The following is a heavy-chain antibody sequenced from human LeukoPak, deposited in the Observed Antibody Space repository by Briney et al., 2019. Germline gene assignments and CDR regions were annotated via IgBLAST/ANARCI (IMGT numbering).Heavy chain of an antibody. V-gene: IGHV1-8*01. D-gene: IGHD3-9*01. CDR1: GYTFTSYD. Sequence: GASVKVSCKAPGYTFTSYDINWVRQATGQGLEWMGWMNPNSGNTGYAQKFQGRVTMTRNTSISTAYMELSSLRSEDTAVYYCARLYYDILTGYSVDAFDIWGQGTMVTVSS. CDR2: MNPNSGNT. J-gene: IGHJ3*02. CDR3: ARLYYDILTGYSVDAFDI.